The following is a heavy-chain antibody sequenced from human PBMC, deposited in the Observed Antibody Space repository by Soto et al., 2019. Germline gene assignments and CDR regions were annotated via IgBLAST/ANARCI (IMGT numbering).Heavy chain of an antibody. CDR1: GFTFSSYW. Sequence: EVQLVESGGGLVQPGGSLRLSCAASGFTFSSYWMSWVRQAPGKGLEWVANIKQDGSEKYYVDSVKGRFTISRDNAKNSLYLQMNSLRAEDTAVYYCASGPYCSGGSCYSGYYYYYMDVWGKGTTVTVSS. D-gene: IGHD2-15*01. V-gene: IGHV3-7*01. J-gene: IGHJ6*03. CDR2: IKQDGSEK. CDR3: ASGPYCSGGSCYSGYYYYYMDV.